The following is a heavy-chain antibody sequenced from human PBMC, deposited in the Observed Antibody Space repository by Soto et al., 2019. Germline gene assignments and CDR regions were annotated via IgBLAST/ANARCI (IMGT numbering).Heavy chain of an antibody. J-gene: IGHJ4*02. Sequence: GGPRRLACAAPASTFNAYAMHWLRQAPGKGLEWVSGINWNSDTIGYADSVKGRFTVSRDNAKGSLLLQMSSLRAEDSAVYFCAMSNSNDLYYHFESWGQGT. CDR3: AMSNSNDLYYHFES. V-gene: IGHV3-9*01. CDR2: INWNSDTI. D-gene: IGHD3-22*01. CDR1: ASTFNAYA.